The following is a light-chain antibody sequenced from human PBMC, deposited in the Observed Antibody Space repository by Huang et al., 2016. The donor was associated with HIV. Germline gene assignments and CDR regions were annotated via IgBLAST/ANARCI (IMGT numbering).Light chain of an antibody. V-gene: IGKV1-39*01. CDR3: QQSYNTPLT. CDR2: GVS. J-gene: IGKJ4*01. Sequence: DIQMTQSPSSLSASVGDRVAITCRASQSISRCLNWYHQKPGKLPKLLISGVSNLQSGVPSRFSGSVAGTDFTLTITCLQPDDSATYYCQQSYNTPLTFGGGTKVEIK. CDR1: QSISRC.